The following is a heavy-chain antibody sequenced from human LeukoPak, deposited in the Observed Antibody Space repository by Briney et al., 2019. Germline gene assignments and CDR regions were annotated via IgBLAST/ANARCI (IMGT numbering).Heavy chain of an antibody. Sequence: PSETLSLTCTVSGGSISSSSYYWGWIRQPPGKGLEWIGSIYYSGSTYYNPSLKSRVTISVDTSKNQFSLKLSSVTAADTAVYYCARQAGYYDSSGDMGYWGQGTLVTVSS. CDR2: IYYSGST. CDR3: ARQAGYYDSSGDMGY. D-gene: IGHD3-22*01. J-gene: IGHJ4*02. CDR1: GGSISSSSYY. V-gene: IGHV4-39*01.